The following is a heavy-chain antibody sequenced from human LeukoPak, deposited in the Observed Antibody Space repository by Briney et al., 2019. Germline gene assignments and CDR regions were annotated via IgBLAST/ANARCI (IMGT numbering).Heavy chain of an antibody. CDR1: GFTFSSYA. D-gene: IGHD3-22*01. CDR3: AKTAIVVVSPEAAFDI. Sequence: GGSLRLSCAASGFTFSSYAMSRVRQAPGKGLEWVSAISGSGGSTYYADSVKGRFTISRDNSKNTLYLQMNSLRAEDTAVYYCAKTAIVVVSPEAAFDIWGQGTMVTVSS. J-gene: IGHJ3*02. CDR2: ISGSGGST. V-gene: IGHV3-23*01.